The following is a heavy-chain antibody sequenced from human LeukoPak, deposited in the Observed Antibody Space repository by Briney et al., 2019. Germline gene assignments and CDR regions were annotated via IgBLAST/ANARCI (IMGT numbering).Heavy chain of an antibody. CDR3: ARDRAAAGRLLDY. CDR1: GGSISSYY. Sequence: SETLSLTCTVSGGSISSYYWSWIRQPPGKGLEWIGYIYYSGSTNYNPSLKSRVTISVDTSKNQFSLKLSSVTAADTAVYYCARDRAAAGRLLDYWGQGTLVTVSS. CDR2: IYYSGST. V-gene: IGHV4-59*01. D-gene: IGHD6-13*01. J-gene: IGHJ4*02.